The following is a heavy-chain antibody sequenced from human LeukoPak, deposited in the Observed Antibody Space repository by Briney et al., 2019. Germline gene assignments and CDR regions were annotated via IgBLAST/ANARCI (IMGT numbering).Heavy chain of an antibody. V-gene: IGHV3-21*01. CDR2: MISSSSNI. D-gene: IGHD3-22*01. Sequence: GGSLRLSCSASGFTFARYSMNWVRQAPGKGLEWVSSMISSSSNIYYADSVTGRFTSSRDNAKNSLYLQMNSLRAEDTAVYYCVRAVEYYYDSSGYAVDYWGQGTLVTVSS. J-gene: IGHJ4*02. CDR1: GFTFARYS. CDR3: VRAVEYYYDSSGYAVDY.